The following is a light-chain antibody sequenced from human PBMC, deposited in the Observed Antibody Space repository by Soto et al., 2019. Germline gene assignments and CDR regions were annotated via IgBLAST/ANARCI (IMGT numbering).Light chain of an antibody. CDR2: GNS. J-gene: IGLJ3*02. CDR1: SSNIGAGYD. Sequence: QLVLTHPPSVSGAPGQRVTISCTGSSSNIGAGYDVHWYQQLPGTAPKLLIYGNSNRPSGVPDRFSGSKSGTSASLAITGLQAEDEADYYCQSYDSSLSGVFGGGTKLTVL. CDR3: QSYDSSLSGV. V-gene: IGLV1-40*01.